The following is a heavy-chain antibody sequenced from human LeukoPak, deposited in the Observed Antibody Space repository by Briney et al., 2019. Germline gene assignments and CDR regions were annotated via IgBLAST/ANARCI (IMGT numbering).Heavy chain of an antibody. V-gene: IGHV4-39*07. Sequence: PSETLSLTCTVSGGSIISSSYYWGWIRQPPGKGLEWIGSIYYSGSTNYNPSLKSRVAISVDTSKNQFSLKLSSVTAADTAVYYCAKCATGNWFDPWGQGTLVTVSS. CDR2: IYYSGST. CDR3: AKCATGNWFDP. J-gene: IGHJ5*02. CDR1: GGSIISSSYY. D-gene: IGHD2-15*01.